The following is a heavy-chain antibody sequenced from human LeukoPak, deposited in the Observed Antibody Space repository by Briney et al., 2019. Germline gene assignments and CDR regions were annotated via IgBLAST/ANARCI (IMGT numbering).Heavy chain of an antibody. Sequence: SETLSLTCGVSGGSISSTNWWTWVRQPPGKGLGWIGEVDLLGSTNYNPSLGSRVTISIDKSENHVSLKLNSVTAADTAVYYCAISHKWLLLDYWGQGTLVTVSS. D-gene: IGHD2-15*01. V-gene: IGHV4-4*02. CDR1: GGSISSTNW. CDR3: AISHKWLLLDY. CDR2: VDLLGST. J-gene: IGHJ4*02.